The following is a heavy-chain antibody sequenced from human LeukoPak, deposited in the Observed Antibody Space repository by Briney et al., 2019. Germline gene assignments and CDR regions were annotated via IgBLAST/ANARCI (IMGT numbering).Heavy chain of an antibody. V-gene: IGHV5-51*01. J-gene: IGHJ4*02. CDR2: IYPGDSDT. CDR3: ARHGDTAMVLDY. Sequence: GESLKISCKGSGYNFTSCWIAWVRQMPGKGLERMGIIYPGDSDTRYSPSFQGQVTISADKSISTAYLQWSSLKASDTAMYYCARHGDTAMVLDYWGQGTLVTVSS. CDR1: GYNFTSCW. D-gene: IGHD5-18*01.